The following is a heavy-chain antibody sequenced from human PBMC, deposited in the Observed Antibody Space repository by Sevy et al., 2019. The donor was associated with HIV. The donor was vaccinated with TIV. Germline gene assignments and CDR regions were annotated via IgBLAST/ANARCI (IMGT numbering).Heavy chain of an antibody. J-gene: IGHJ4*02. D-gene: IGHD2-21*02. CDR2: ISHDGRYK. CDR3: ARVVSCGGDCYYLDS. Sequence: GGSLRLSCAASGFTFSNYDLHWVRQAPGKGLDWVAVISHDGRYKNYADSVKVRFTISRDNLRNTLFLQMDSLRPDDTAVYFCARVVSCGGDCYYLDSWGQGALVTVSS. CDR1: GFTFSNYD. V-gene: IGHV3-30*03.